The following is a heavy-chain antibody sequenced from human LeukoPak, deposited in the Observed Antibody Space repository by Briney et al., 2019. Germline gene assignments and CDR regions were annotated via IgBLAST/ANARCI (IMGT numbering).Heavy chain of an antibody. CDR1: GGTFSSYA. CDR2: IIPIFGTA. V-gene: IGHV1-69*05. Sequence: SVKVSCKASGGTFSSYAISWVRQAPGQGLEWMGGIIPIFGTANYAQKFQGRVTITTDESTSTAYMELSSLKASDTAIYYCARYGIRGCTDTNCYTSYFYYGMDVWGQGTTVTVSS. J-gene: IGHJ6*02. CDR3: ARYGIRGCTDTNCYTSYFYYGMDV. D-gene: IGHD2-2*02.